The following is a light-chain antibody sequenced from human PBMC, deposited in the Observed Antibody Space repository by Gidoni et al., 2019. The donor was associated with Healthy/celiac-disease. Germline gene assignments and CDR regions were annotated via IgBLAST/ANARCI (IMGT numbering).Light chain of an antibody. CDR2: AAS. V-gene: IGKV1-39*01. CDR3: QQSYSTPRT. J-gene: IGKJ1*01. Sequence: DIQLTQSPSSLSASVGDRVTITCRGSQSISSYLNWYQKKPGKAPKLLIYAASSLQRGVPSRFSGSGSGTDFTLTISSLQPEDFATYYCQQSYSTPRTFGQGTKVEIK. CDR1: QSISSY.